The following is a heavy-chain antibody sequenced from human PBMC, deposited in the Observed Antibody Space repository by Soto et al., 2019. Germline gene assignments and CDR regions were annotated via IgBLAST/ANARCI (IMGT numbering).Heavy chain of an antibody. CDR3: ATGYYDILTGYYSRDY. CDR2: IDPSDSYT. V-gene: IGHV5-10-1*03. D-gene: IGHD3-9*01. CDR1: GYSFTSYW. Sequence: EVQLVQSGAEVKKPGESLRISCKGSGYSFTSYWISWVRQMPGKGLEWMGRIDPSDSYTNYSPSFQGHVTISADKSISTAYLQWSSLKASDTAMYYCATGYYDILTGYYSRDYWGQGTLVTVSS. J-gene: IGHJ4*02.